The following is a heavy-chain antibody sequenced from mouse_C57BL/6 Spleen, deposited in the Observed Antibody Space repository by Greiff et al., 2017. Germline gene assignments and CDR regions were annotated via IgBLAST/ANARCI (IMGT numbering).Heavy chain of an antibody. J-gene: IGHJ3*01. CDR2: INPSSGYT. D-gene: IGHD1-1*01. CDR1: GYTFTSYT. CDR3: ARNDYYGSSPFAY. Sequence: QVQLQQSGAELARPGASVKMSCKASGYTFTSYTMHWVKQRPGQGLEWIGYINPSSGYTKYNQKFKDKATLTADKSSSTAYMQLSSLTSEDSAVYYCARNDYYGSSPFAYWGQGNLVTVSA. V-gene: IGHV1-4*01.